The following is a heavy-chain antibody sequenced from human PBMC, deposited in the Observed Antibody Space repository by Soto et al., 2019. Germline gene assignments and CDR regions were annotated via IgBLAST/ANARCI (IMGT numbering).Heavy chain of an antibody. CDR1: GCTLDDYA. J-gene: IGHJ1*01. D-gene: IGHD2-15*01. CDR2: ISWNSGSI. Sequence: EVQLVESGGGLVQPGRSLRLSCAASGCTLDDYAMHWVRQAPGTGLEWVSGISWNSGSIGYAESVKGRFTNSRDNAKNYLYLHMNSLRAEDTALYYCAKDSCSGGSCFIRGPYLQHWGQGTLVTVSS. CDR3: AKDSCSGGSCFIRGPYLQH. V-gene: IGHV3-9*01.